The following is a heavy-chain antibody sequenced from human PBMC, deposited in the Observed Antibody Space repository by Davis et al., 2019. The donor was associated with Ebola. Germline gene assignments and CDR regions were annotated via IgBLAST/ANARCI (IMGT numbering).Heavy chain of an antibody. V-gene: IGHV1-69*13. CDR2: IIPIFRSP. CDR3: ARGETGFYFDSSDSPTWFDP. Sequence: SVKVSCKASGDTFSSHGISWVRQAPGRGLEWIGGIIPIFRSPNYAQNFLDRVTITADESTNTAYMEMRSLRPEDTAVYFCARGETGFYFDSSDSPTWFDPWGQGTLVTVSS. D-gene: IGHD6-25*01. CDR1: GDTFSSHG. J-gene: IGHJ5*02.